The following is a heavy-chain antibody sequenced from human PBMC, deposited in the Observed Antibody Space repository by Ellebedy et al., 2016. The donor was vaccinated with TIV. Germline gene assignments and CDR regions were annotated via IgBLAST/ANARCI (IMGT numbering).Heavy chain of an antibody. CDR1: GYTLTELS. V-gene: IGHV1-24*01. CDR2: FDPEDGET. J-gene: IGHJ3*02. Sequence: ASVKVSCXVSGYTLTELSMHWVRQAPGKGLEWMGGFDPEDGETIYAQKFQGRVTMTEDTSTDTAYMELSSLRSEDTAVYYCATMGGSWYSAFDIWGQGTMVTVSS. D-gene: IGHD6-13*01. CDR3: ATMGGSWYSAFDI.